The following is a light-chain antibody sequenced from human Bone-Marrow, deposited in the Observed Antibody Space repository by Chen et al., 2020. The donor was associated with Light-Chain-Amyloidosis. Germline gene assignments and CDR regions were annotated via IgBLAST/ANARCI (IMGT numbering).Light chain of an antibody. CDR2: DIS. J-gene: IGLJ3*02. CDR3: SSYTDAGAHAL. CDR1: SSDVGGYNY. Sequence: QSVLTQPASVSGSPGQSITISCTGTSSDVGGYNYVSWYQQHPGQAPQLMIFDISYRPSGISSRLSGTESVNAASLTISWLQTEDEADYYCSSYTDAGAHALFGGGTKLTVL. V-gene: IGLV2-14*01.